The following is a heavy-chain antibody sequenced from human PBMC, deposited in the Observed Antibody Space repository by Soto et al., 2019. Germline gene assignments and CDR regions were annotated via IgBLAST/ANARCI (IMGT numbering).Heavy chain of an antibody. CDR2: ISGSGGST. CDR3: ANGGAVSNGYYYCGMDV. J-gene: IGHJ6*02. Sequence: GGSLRLSCAASGFTFSSYAMSWVRQAPGKGLEWVSAISGSGGSTYYADSVKGRFTISRDNSKNTLYLQMNSLRAEDTAVYYCANGGAVSNGYYYCGMDVWGQGTTVTVSS. D-gene: IGHD3-16*01. V-gene: IGHV3-23*01. CDR1: GFTFSSYA.